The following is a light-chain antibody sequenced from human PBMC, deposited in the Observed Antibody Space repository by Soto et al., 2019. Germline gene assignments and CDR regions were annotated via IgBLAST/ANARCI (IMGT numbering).Light chain of an antibody. V-gene: IGLV2-14*03. CDR2: DVR. Sequence: QSALTQPASVSGSPGQSITISCTGTSSDVGGYNRVSWFQQHPGKAPKLLLYDVRNLSSGVSSRFSGSKSGHTASLTISGLQTEDEADYYCSSYTSSRTQVFGTGTKVTVL. CDR1: SSDVGGYNR. J-gene: IGLJ1*01. CDR3: SSYTSSRTQV.